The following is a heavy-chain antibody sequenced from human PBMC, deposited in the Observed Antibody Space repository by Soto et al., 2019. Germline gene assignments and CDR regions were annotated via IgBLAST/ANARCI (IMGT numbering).Heavy chain of an antibody. J-gene: IGHJ5*02. D-gene: IGHD6-19*01. Sequence: QVQLVESGGGVVQPGRSLRLSCAASGFTFSSYGMHWVRQAPGKGLEWVAVISYDGSNKYYADSVKGRFTISRDNSKNTLYLQMNSLGAEDTAVYYCAKDSYSSGWYWFDPWGQGTLVTVSS. CDR2: ISYDGSNK. CDR1: GFTFSSYG. V-gene: IGHV3-30*18. CDR3: AKDSYSSGWYWFDP.